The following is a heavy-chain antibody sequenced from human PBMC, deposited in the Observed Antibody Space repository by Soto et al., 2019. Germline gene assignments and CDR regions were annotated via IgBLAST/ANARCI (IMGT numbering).Heavy chain of an antibody. V-gene: IGHV4-30-4*02. CDR2: IYYSGST. Sequence: PSETLSLTCTVSGGSISSGDYYWSWIRQPPGKGLEWIGYIYYSGSTYYNPSLKSRVTISVDTSKNQFSLKLSSVTAADTAVYYCARDYRYYDSSDGWFDPWGQGTLVTVSS. J-gene: IGHJ5*02. CDR1: GGSISSGDYY. D-gene: IGHD3-22*01. CDR3: ARDYRYYDSSDGWFDP.